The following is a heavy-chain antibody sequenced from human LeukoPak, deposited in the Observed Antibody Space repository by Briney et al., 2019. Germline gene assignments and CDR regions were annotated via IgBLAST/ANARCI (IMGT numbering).Heavy chain of an antibody. CDR1: GGSVSSGSYY. CDR2: IYYSGST. CDR3: ARDWFDP. Sequence: SETLSLTCTVSGGSVSSGSYYWSWIRQPPGKGLEWIGYIYYSGSTNYNPSLKSRVTISVDTSKNQFSLKLSSVTAADTAVYYCARDWFDPWGQGTLVTVSS. J-gene: IGHJ5*02. V-gene: IGHV4-61*01.